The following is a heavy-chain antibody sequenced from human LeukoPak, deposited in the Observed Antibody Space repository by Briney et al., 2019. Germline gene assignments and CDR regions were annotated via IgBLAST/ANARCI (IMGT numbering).Heavy chain of an antibody. D-gene: IGHD3-22*01. CDR2: IYYSGST. CDR1: GGSISSSSYY. V-gene: IGHV4-39*01. J-gene: IGHJ4*02. Sequence: PSETLSLTCTVSGGSISSSSYYWGWIRQPPGKGLEWIGSIYYSGSTYYNPSLKSRVTISVDTSKNQFSLKLSSVTAADTAVYYCARGYYYDSSGYYYSLDYWGQGTLVTVSS. CDR3: ARGYYYDSSGYYYSLDY.